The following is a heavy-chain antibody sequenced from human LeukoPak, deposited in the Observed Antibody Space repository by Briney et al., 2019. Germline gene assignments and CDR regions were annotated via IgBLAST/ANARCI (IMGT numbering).Heavy chain of an antibody. CDR1: GYTFTSYG. V-gene: IGHV1-18*01. CDR3: ARGVMDHIVGATTFDY. J-gene: IGHJ4*02. D-gene: IGHD1-26*01. CDR2: ISAYNGNT. Sequence: ASVKVSCKASGYTFTSYGISWVRQAPGQGLEWMGWISAYNGNTNYAQKLQGRVTMTTDTSTSTAYMELWSLRSDDTAVYYCARGVMDHIVGATTFDYWGQGTLVTVSS.